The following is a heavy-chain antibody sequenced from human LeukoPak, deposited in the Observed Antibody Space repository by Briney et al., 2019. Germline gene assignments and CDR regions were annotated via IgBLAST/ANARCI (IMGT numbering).Heavy chain of an antibody. V-gene: IGHV4-34*01. D-gene: IGHD4-23*01. CDR2: INHSGST. Sequence: SETLSLTCAVYGGSFSCYYWSWIRQPPGKGLEWIGEINHSGSTNYNPSLKSRVTISVDTSKNQFSLKLSSVTAADTAVYYCARGQRLRWERIYFQHWGQGTLVTVCS. J-gene: IGHJ1*01. CDR3: ARGQRLRWERIYFQH. CDR1: GGSFSCYY.